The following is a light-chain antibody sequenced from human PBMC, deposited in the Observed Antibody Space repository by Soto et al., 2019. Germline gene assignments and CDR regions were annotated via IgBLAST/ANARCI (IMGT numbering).Light chain of an antibody. Sequence: EIVLTQSPGTLSLSPGGRATLSCRASQSVRSSYLAWYQQRPGQAPRLLIFGASFRATGIPDRFSGSGSGTDFTLTISRLEPEEFAVYYCQQYGSPLTFGGGTKVEIK. CDR2: GAS. J-gene: IGKJ4*01. V-gene: IGKV3-20*01. CDR3: QQYGSPLT. CDR1: QSVRSSY.